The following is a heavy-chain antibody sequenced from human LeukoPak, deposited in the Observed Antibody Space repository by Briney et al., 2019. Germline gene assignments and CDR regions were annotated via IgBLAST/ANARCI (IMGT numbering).Heavy chain of an antibody. Sequence: GGSLRLSCAASGFTVSSKYMSWVRQAPGKGLEWVSVLYSGGGTNYADSVKGRFTISRDNSKNTLYLEMNSLRAEDTAVYYCARSYYYDSTGCYYFDYWGQGTLVTVSS. J-gene: IGHJ4*02. V-gene: IGHV3-53*01. D-gene: IGHD3-22*01. CDR3: ARSYYYDSTGCYYFDY. CDR1: GFTVSSKY. CDR2: LYSGGGT.